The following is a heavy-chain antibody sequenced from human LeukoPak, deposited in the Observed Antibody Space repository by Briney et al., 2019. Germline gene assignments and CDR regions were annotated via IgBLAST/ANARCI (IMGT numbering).Heavy chain of an antibody. Sequence: GGSLRLSCAASGFTFSSYSMNWVRQAPGKGLEWVSSISSSSSYIYYADSVKGRFTISRDNAKNSLYLQMNSLRAEDTAVYYCARGFQTADTYYFDYWGQGTLVTVSS. CDR1: GFTFSSYS. V-gene: IGHV3-21*01. D-gene: IGHD3-16*01. J-gene: IGHJ4*02. CDR2: ISSSSSYI. CDR3: ARGFQTADTYYFDY.